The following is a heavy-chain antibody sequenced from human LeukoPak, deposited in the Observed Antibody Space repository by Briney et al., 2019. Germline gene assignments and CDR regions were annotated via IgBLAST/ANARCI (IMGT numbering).Heavy chain of an antibody. D-gene: IGHD6-19*01. CDR1: GFTFSSYA. CDR2: INHSGST. Sequence: TGGSLRLSCAASGFTFSSYAMSWIRQPPGKGLEWIGEINHSGSTNYNPSLKSRVTISVDTSKNQFSLKLSSVTAADTAVYYCARFAKAVAGTKVDYWGQGTLVTVSS. V-gene: IGHV4-34*01. J-gene: IGHJ4*02. CDR3: ARFAKAVAGTKVDY.